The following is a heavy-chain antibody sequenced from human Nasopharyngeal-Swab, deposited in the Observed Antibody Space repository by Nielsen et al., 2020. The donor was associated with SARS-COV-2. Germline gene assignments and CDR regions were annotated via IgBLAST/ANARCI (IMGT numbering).Heavy chain of an antibody. J-gene: IGHJ6*03. CDR2: ISSSSSTI. CDR3: AKALVPGYYYYYMDV. Sequence: GESLKISCAASGFTFSSYSMNWVRQAPGKGLEWVSYISSSSSTIYYADSVKGRFTISRDNAKNSLYLQMNSLRAEDTALYYCAKALVPGYYYYYMDVWGKGTTVTVSS. D-gene: IGHD2-2*01. CDR1: GFTFSSYS. V-gene: IGHV3-48*01.